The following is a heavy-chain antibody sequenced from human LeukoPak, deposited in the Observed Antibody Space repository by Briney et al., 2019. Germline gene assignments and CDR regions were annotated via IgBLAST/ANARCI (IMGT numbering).Heavy chain of an antibody. V-gene: IGHV3-21*01. Sequence: GGSLRLSCAASGFTFSLYSMNWVRQAPGKGLEWVSSISGSSSYIYYADSVKGRFSISRDNAKNSLYLQMNNLRAEDTAVYYCARFALKTPPTDWGQGTLVTVSS. CDR1: GFTFSLYS. CDR2: ISGSSSYI. J-gene: IGHJ4*02. CDR3: ARFALKTPPTD.